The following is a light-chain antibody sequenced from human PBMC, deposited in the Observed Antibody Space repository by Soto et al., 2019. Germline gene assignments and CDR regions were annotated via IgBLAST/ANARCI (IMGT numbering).Light chain of an antibody. V-gene: IGKV1-5*03. CDR2: KAS. CDR1: HSISSW. CDR3: QQYNSYWT. J-gene: IGKJ1*01. Sequence: DIQMTQSPSTLSASVGDRVTITCRASHSISSWLAWYQQKPGKAPKLLIYKASSLESGVPSRFSGSGSGTEFTLTISSLQPDDFATYYCQQYNSYWTFRQGTKVAIK.